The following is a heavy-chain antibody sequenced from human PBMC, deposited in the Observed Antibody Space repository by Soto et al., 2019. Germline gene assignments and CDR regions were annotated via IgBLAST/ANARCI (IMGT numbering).Heavy chain of an antibody. CDR3: VCDDNRRY. Sequence: EVQLVESGGGLVKPGGSLRLSCAASGFSFSTSTMNWVRQAPGKGLEFVSSIGRTGIDRYYIDSVKGRFTISRDNAQNSLYLQMNSLRAGDTALYYCVCDDNRRYWGQGTPVTVSS. V-gene: IGHV3-21*01. CDR2: IGRTGIDR. CDR1: GFSFSTST. D-gene: IGHD1-1*01. J-gene: IGHJ4*02.